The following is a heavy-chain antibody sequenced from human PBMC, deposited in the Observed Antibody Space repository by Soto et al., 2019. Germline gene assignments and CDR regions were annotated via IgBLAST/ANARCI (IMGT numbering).Heavy chain of an antibody. D-gene: IGHD5-18*01. J-gene: IGHJ6*02. CDR3: ARALIQLWPHYYYGMDV. V-gene: IGHV4-30-4*01. CDR1: GGSISSGDYY. Sequence: PSETLSLTCTVSGGSISSGDYYWSWIRQPPEKGLEWIGYIYYSGTTYYNPSLKSRVTISVDTSKNQFSLKVSSVTAADTAVYYCARALIQLWPHYYYGMDVWGQGTTVTVSS. CDR2: IYYSGTT.